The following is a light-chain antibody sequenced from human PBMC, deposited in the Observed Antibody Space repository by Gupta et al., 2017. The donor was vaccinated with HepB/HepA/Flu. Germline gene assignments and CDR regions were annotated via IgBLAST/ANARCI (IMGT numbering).Light chain of an antibody. Sequence: EIVLTQSPATLSLSPGERATLSCRASQSVSSYLAWYQQKPGQAPRLLIYDASNRATGIPARFSGSGAGTDFTLTISSLEPEDFAVYYCQQRSNGPPACSFGQGTKLEIK. CDR2: DAS. V-gene: IGKV3-11*01. CDR1: QSVSSY. J-gene: IGKJ2*04. CDR3: QQRSNGPPACS.